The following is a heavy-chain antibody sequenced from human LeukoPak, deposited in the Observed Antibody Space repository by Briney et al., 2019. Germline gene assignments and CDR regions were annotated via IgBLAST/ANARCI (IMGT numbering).Heavy chain of an antibody. Sequence: PSETLSLTCTVSGGSISSYYWSWIRQPPGKGLEWIGYIYYSGSTNYNPSLKSRVTISVDTSKNQFSLKLSPVTAADTAVYYCARENSGWSAFDIWGQGTMVTVSS. V-gene: IGHV4-59*01. CDR1: GGSISSYY. D-gene: IGHD6-19*01. J-gene: IGHJ3*02. CDR3: ARENSGWSAFDI. CDR2: IYYSGST.